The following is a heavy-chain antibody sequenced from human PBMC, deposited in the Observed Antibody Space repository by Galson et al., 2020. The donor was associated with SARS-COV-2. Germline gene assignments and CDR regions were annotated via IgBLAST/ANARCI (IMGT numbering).Heavy chain of an antibody. CDR1: GGTFSSYA. J-gene: IGHJ4*02. Sequence: SVKVSCKASGGTFSSYAISWVRQAPGQGLEWMGGIIPHFGTANYAQKFQGRVTITADESTSTAYMELSSLRSEDTAVYYCAREGNYYDSSGYSAYWGQGTLVTVSS. V-gene: IGHV1-69*13. CDR2: IIPHFGTA. CDR3: AREGNYYDSSGYSAY. D-gene: IGHD3-22*01.